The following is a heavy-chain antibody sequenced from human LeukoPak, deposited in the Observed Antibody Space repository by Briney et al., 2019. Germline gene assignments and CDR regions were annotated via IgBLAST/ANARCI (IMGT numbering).Heavy chain of an antibody. D-gene: IGHD3-22*01. CDR3: ARDFYDSSWSYMDV. Sequence: SETLSLTCTVSGGSISSSSYYWGWIRQPPGKGLEWIGSIYYSGSTYYNPSLKSRVTISVDTSKNQFSLKLSSVTAADTAVYYCARDFYDSSWSYMDVWGKGTTVTVSS. V-gene: IGHV4-39*07. CDR1: GGSISSSSYY. CDR2: IYYSGST. J-gene: IGHJ6*03.